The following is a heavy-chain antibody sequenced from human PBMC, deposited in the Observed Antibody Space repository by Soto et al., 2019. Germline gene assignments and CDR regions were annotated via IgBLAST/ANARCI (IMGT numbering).Heavy chain of an antibody. V-gene: IGHV1-2*04. CDR1: GYTFTGYY. Sequence: QVQLVQSGAEVKKPGASVKVSCKASGYTFTGYYMHWVRQAPGQGLEWMGWINPNSGGTNYAQKFQGWVTMTRDTSISTAYMELSRLRSDDTAVYYCARGGHSDSYGFLVAFDIWGQGTMVTVSS. CDR3: ARGGHSDSYGFLVAFDI. D-gene: IGHD5-18*01. J-gene: IGHJ3*02. CDR2: INPNSGGT.